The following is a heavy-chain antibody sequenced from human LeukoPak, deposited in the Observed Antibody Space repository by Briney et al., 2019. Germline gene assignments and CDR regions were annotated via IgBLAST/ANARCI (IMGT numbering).Heavy chain of an antibody. J-gene: IGHJ3*02. D-gene: IGHD3-16*01. CDR1: GYTFTSYD. Sequence: ASVKVSCKASGYTFTSYDFNWLRQATGQGPEWMGWMNPNSGATGYAQKFQGRVTMTRSASINTAYMELTNLRSEDTAVYYCARGSLPLIAPSWAFDIWGQGTMVTVSS. V-gene: IGHV1-8*01. CDR3: ARGSLPLIAPSWAFDI. CDR2: MNPNSGAT.